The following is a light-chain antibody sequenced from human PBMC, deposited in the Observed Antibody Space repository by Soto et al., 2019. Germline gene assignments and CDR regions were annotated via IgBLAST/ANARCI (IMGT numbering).Light chain of an antibody. CDR3: QHHLCGATLT. J-gene: IGKJ1*01. V-gene: IGKV3-15*01. CDR2: GAS. Sequence: EIVMTQSPAPLSVSPGERATLSCRASQTVIRNLAWYQQKPGQTPRLLIFGASTRATGIPARFSGSGSGTEFTLTNSSLQPYNFTVYGRQHHLCGATLTFGQGTKVDI. CDR1: QTVIRN.